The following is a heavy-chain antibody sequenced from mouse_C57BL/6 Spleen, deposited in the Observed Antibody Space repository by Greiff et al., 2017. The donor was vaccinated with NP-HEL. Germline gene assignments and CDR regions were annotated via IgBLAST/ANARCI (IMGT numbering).Heavy chain of an antibody. CDR1: GFTFSSYA. Sequence: DVKLVESGGGLVKPGGSLKLSCAASGFTFSSYAMSWVRQTPEKRLEWVATISDGGSYTYYPDNVKGRFTISRDNAKNNLYLQMSHLKSEDTAMYYCARDYNYGSSYDYYAMDYWGQGTSVTVSS. D-gene: IGHD1-1*01. CDR3: ARDYNYGSSYDYYAMDY. J-gene: IGHJ4*01. V-gene: IGHV5-4*01. CDR2: ISDGGSYT.